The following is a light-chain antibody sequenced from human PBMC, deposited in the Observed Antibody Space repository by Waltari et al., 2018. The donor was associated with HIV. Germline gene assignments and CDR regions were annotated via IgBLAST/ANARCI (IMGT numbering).Light chain of an antibody. Sequence: DIVMTQTPLSSPVTLGQPASISCRSSQSLVHSDGNTYLNWLQQRPGQPPRLLIYKLSNRFSGVPDRFSGSGAVTDFTLRISRVEAEDVGFYYCMQATQFPYSFGQGTKLEIK. CDR1: QSLVHSDGNTY. CDR3: MQATQFPYS. J-gene: IGKJ2*03. CDR2: KLS. V-gene: IGKV2-24*01.